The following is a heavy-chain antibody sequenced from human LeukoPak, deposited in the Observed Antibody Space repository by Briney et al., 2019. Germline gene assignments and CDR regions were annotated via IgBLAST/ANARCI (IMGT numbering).Heavy chain of an antibody. CDR2: INPNSGGT. CDR1: GYTFTGYY. D-gene: IGHD6-13*01. J-gene: IGHJ3*02. V-gene: IGHV1-2*02. Sequence: GASVKVSCKASGYTFTGYYMHWVRQAPGQGLEWMGWINPNSGGTNYAQKFQGRVTMTRDTSISTACMELSRLRSDDTAVYYCAVCQLLHDCIAAAGTAPWDAFDIWGQGTMVTVSS. CDR3: AVCQLLHDCIAAAGTAPWDAFDI.